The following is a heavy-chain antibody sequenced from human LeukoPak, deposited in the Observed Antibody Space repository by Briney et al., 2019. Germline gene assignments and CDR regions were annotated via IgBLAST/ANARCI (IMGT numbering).Heavy chain of an antibody. D-gene: IGHD3-10*01. CDR2: IYYSGST. Sequence: PETLSLTCTVSGGSISSYYWSWIRQPPGKGLEWIGYIYYSGSTNYNPSLKSRVTISVDTSKNQFSLKLSSVTAADTAVYYCARDRRAGGLDYWGQGTLVTVSS. CDR1: GGSISSYY. CDR3: ARDRRAGGLDY. J-gene: IGHJ4*02. V-gene: IGHV4-59*01.